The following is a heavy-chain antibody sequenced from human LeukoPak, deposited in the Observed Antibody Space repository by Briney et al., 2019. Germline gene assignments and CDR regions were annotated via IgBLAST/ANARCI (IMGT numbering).Heavy chain of an antibody. D-gene: IGHD2-15*01. Sequence: SETLSLTCTVSGGSISSYYWSWIRQPPGKGLEWIGYIYYSGSTNYNPSLKSRVTISVDTSKNQFSLKLSSVTAADTAVYYCARVRAATDLDYWGQGTLVTVSS. CDR3: ARVRAATDLDY. V-gene: IGHV4-59*01. J-gene: IGHJ4*02. CDR1: GGSISSYY. CDR2: IYYSGST.